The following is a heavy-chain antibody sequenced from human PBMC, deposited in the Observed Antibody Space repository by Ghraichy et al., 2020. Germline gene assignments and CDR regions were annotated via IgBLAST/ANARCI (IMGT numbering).Heavy chain of an antibody. V-gene: IGHV3-30*18. D-gene: IGHD2-2*01. Sequence: GESLNISCAASGFTFSSYGMHWVRQAPGKGLEWVAVISYDGSNKYYADSVKGRFTISRDNSKNTLYLQMNSLRAEDTAVYYCAKDPCSSTSCYFDYWGQGTLVTVSS. CDR2: ISYDGSNK. CDR1: GFTFSSYG. J-gene: IGHJ4*02. CDR3: AKDPCSSTSCYFDY.